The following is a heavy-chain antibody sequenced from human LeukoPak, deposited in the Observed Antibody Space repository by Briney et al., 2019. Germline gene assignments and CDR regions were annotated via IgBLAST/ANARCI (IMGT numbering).Heavy chain of an antibody. V-gene: IGHV4-39*01. CDR3: ASHSSSWYSRGKDY. Sequence: SETLSLTCTVSGGSMSSYYWGWIRQPPGKGLEWIGSFYYGGSFYYNPSLKSRVTISVDTSKNQFSLKLSSVTATDTAIYYCASHSSSWYSRGKDYWGQGTLVTVSS. CDR1: GGSMSSYY. CDR2: FYYGGSF. J-gene: IGHJ4*02. D-gene: IGHD6-13*01.